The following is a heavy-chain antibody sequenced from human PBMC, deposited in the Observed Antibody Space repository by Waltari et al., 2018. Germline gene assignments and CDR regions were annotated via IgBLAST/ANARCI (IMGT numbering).Heavy chain of an antibody. CDR3: ARDRGIGLFLDS. CDR2: IHRSGRS. J-gene: IGHJ1*01. V-gene: IGHV4-4*02. CDR1: GDSMNSNSW. Sequence: LQLQESGPGLVKPSGTLSLTCTVFGDSMNSNSWWSWVRQSPEKGLEWVGQIHRSGRSNYNPSLESRVTISLDSSNNQFYLRLTSTTAADTAVYYCARDRGIGLFLDSWGQGTLVTVSP. D-gene: IGHD3-9*01.